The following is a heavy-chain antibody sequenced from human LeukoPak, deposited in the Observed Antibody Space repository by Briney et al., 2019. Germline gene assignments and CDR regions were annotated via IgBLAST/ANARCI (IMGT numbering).Heavy chain of an antibody. J-gene: IGHJ3*02. V-gene: IGHV3-74*03. CDR3: ARDLETNDAFDI. CDR2: INSDGSDT. D-gene: IGHD5-24*01. CDR1: GFTFSSHW. Sequence: GGSLRLSCAASGFTFSSHWMHWVRQAPGKGLVWVSRINSDGSDTKYADSVKGRFTISRDNSKNTLYLQMNSLRAEDTAVYYCARDLETNDAFDIWGQGTMVTVSS.